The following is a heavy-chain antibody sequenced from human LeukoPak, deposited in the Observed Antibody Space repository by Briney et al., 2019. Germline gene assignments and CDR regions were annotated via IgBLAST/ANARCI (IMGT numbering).Heavy chain of an antibody. D-gene: IGHD2/OR15-2a*01. Sequence: SGGSLRLSCAASGNYWMHWVRQAPGKGLLWVSHINSDGSWTTYADSVKGRFTISKDNAKNTVYLQMNNLRAEDTAVYYCVNFYETYWGRGTLVTVSS. J-gene: IGHJ4*02. V-gene: IGHV3-74*01. CDR1: GNYW. CDR2: INSDGSWT. CDR3: VNFYETY.